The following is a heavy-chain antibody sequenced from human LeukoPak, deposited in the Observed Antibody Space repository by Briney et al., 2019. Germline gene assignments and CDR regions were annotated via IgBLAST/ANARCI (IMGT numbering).Heavy chain of an antibody. Sequence: GGSLRLSCAASGFTFSYYNMNWVRQAPGKGLEWVAVIWYDGSNKYYADSVKGRFTISRDNSKNTLYLQMNSLRAEDTAVYYCARALVKTYYFDYWGQGTLVTVSS. CDR2: IWYDGSNK. CDR1: GFTFSYYN. J-gene: IGHJ4*02. V-gene: IGHV3-33*08. CDR3: ARALVKTYYFDY.